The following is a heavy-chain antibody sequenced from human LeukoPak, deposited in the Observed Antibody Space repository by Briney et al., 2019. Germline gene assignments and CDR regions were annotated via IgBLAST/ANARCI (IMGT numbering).Heavy chain of an antibody. CDR3: AKVIGSVSYSYYYAMDV. J-gene: IGHJ6*02. Sequence: GGSLRLSCAASGFTFDDYAMHWVRQAPGKGLEWVSGISWKSGSTGYADSVKGRFTISRDNAKNSLYLQMNSLRAEDTALYYCAKVIGSVSYSYYYAMDVWGQGTTVTVSS. CDR1: GFTFDDYA. CDR2: ISWKSGST. D-gene: IGHD3-10*01. V-gene: IGHV3-9*01.